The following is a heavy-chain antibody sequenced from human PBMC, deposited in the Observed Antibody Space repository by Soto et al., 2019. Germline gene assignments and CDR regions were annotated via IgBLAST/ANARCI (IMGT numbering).Heavy chain of an antibody. J-gene: IGHJ4*02. CDR2: ISYDGSNQ. CDR3: AREALGDYTGDRTFDS. CDR1: GFTFSSHA. V-gene: IGHV3-30*04. D-gene: IGHD2-21*01. Sequence: GGSLRLSCAASGFTFSSHAMHWVRQAPGKGLEWVAVISYDGSNQYYADSVKGRFTISRDNSRNTLHLQMNSLRAEDTAVYYCAREALGDYTGDRTFDSWGQGTLVTVSS.